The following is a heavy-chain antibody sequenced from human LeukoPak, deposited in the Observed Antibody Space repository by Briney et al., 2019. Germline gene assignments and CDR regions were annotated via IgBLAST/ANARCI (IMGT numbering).Heavy chain of an antibody. CDR2: IRSKANGYTT. Sequence: PGGSLRLSCAASGFTFSGSAMHWVRQASGKGLEWVGRIRSKANGYTTAYGASVKGRFTISRDDSQRATYVQMNSLKIEDTAVYYCTRLAGGDAFDIWGPGTMVTVS. CDR1: GFTFSGSA. D-gene: IGHD2-15*01. CDR3: TRLAGGDAFDI. J-gene: IGHJ3*02. V-gene: IGHV3-73*01.